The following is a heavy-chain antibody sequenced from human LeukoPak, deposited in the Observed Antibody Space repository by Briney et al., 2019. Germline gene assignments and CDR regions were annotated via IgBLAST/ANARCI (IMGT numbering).Heavy chain of an antibody. CDR1: GYTFATYG. J-gene: IGHJ4*02. CDR2: ISAYNGKT. CDR3: ARDTSSGGYSYA. Sequence: GASVKVSCKASGYTFATYGISWVRQARGQGLEWMGWISAYNGKTNYVQKLQGRVTMTTDTSTTTAYMELRSLRSDDTAVYYCARDTSSGGYSYAWGQGTLVTVSS. D-gene: IGHD5-18*01. V-gene: IGHV1-18*01.